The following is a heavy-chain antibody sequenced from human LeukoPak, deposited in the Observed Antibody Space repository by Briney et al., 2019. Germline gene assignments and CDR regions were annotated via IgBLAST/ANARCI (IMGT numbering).Heavy chain of an antibody. V-gene: IGHV1-69*04. J-gene: IGHJ4*02. Sequence: GASVKVSCKASGGTFSSYAISWVRQASGQGLEWMGRIIPILGIANYAQKFQGRVTITADKSTSTAYMELSSLRSEDTAVYYCARVRVGATWYFDYWGQGTLVTVSS. CDR3: ARVRVGATWYFDY. D-gene: IGHD1-26*01. CDR1: GGTFSSYA. CDR2: IIPILGIA.